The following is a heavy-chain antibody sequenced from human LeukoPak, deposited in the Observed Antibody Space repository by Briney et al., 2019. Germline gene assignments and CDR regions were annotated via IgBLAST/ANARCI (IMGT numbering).Heavy chain of an antibody. CDR3: ARTVPGYPDDYFDY. D-gene: IGHD6-19*01. J-gene: IGHJ4*02. Sequence: GGSLRLSCAASGFTFSRHWMSWVRQAPGKGLERVAHMNQDGSAIYSVYSVKGRFTISRDNDKNSLYLQMNGLTVADTAVYYCARTVPGYPDDYFDYWGQGTLVTVSS. CDR1: GFTFSRHW. CDR2: MNQDGSAI. V-gene: IGHV3-7*01.